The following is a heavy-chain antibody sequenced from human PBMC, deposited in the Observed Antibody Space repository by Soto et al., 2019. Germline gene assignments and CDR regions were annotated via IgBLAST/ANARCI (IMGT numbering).Heavy chain of an antibody. V-gene: IGHV4-59*01. CDR2: ISSSGSI. CDR1: GGSMSNYY. CDR3: ARDRKEGWFGYGMDV. Sequence: QVQLQESGPGLVKPAETLSLTCTVSGGSMSNYYWDWIRQAPGKGLEWIGYISSSGSIRYNPSLKSRVTMSVDTSKSQFSLRVKSVTAADTAVYYCARDRKEGWFGYGMDVW. J-gene: IGHJ6*01. D-gene: IGHD3-10*01.